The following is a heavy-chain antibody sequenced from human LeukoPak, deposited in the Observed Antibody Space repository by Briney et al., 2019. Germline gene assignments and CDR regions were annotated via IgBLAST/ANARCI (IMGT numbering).Heavy chain of an antibody. Sequence: TSETLSLTCTVSGGSISSSSYYRGWFRQPPGKGLEWLGRIYYSGSTYFNPSLKSRVTISVDTSKNQFSLKLSSVTAADTAVYYCARPAGYCTNGVCSHYYYYYMDVWGKGTTVTVSS. CDR1: GGSISSSSYY. CDR2: IYYSGST. J-gene: IGHJ6*03. CDR3: ARPAGYCTNGVCSHYYYYYMDV. D-gene: IGHD2-8*01. V-gene: IGHV4-39*01.